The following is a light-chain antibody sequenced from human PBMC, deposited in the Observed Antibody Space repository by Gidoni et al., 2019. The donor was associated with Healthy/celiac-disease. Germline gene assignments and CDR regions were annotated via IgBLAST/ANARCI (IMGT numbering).Light chain of an antibody. Sequence: QSVLTQPPSASGSPGRSVTISCTGTGNDVGGYNYVSWYQHYPGKAPRPISYEVNKRQSGFPDLCSGSTSDNTASLTVAGLQAEDAADYFCSSYAGRGNLGVFGGGTKLTVL. V-gene: IGLV2-8*01. CDR1: GNDVGGYNY. CDR2: EVN. CDR3: SSYAGRGNLGV. J-gene: IGLJ3*02.